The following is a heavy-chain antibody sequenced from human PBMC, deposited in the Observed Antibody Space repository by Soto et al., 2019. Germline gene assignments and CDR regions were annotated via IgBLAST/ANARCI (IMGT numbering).Heavy chain of an antibody. CDR3: AHKAALGDFDY. J-gene: IGHJ4*02. V-gene: IGHV2-5*02. D-gene: IGHD2-15*01. Sequence: QITLKESGPTLLKPTQTLTLTCTFSGFSLSTIDVGVGWIRQPPGKAPEWLGMIYWDDYKHYSPSLQSGLTITKDTSKNQVVLTMTNMDPVDTATYFCAHKAALGDFDYWGQGTLVTVSS. CDR1: GFSLSTIDVG. CDR2: IYWDDYK.